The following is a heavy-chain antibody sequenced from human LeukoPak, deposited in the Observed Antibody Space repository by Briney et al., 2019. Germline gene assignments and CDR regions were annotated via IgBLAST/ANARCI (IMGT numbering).Heavy chain of an antibody. CDR2: IGIDSGNT. CDR1: GFPFIEYS. Sequence: GGSLRLSCTASGFPFIEYSMNWVRQAPGKGLEWISYIGIDSGNTKYADSVRGRFTFSADKAKNSLHLQMNSLRVEDTAVYYCARDHNYAFDNWGQGTLVTVSS. V-gene: IGHV3-48*01. D-gene: IGHD1-1*01. CDR3: ARDHNYAFDN. J-gene: IGHJ4*02.